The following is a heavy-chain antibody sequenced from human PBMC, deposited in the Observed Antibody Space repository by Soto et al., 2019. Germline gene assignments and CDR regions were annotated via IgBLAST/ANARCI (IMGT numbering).Heavy chain of an antibody. Sequence: GGSLRLSCAASGFTFSSYSVNWVRQAPGKGLEWVSYISSGSKTIFYADSVKGRFTVSRDNAKNSQYLQMNSLRDEDTAVYYCAREDILGARSFDYWGQGTLVTVYS. V-gene: IGHV3-48*02. CDR2: ISSGSKTI. CDR3: AREDILGARSFDY. D-gene: IGHD1-26*01. J-gene: IGHJ4*02. CDR1: GFTFSSYS.